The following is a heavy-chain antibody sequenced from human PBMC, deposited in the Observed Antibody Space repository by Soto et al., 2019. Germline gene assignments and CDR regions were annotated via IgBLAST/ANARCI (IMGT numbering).Heavy chain of an antibody. J-gene: IGHJ5*02. CDR2: IHTSGST. CDR3: ARGDILPGYGSGFEP. CDR1: GGSIGSYY. D-gene: IGHD3-9*01. V-gene: IGHV4-4*07. Sequence: SETLSLTCTVSGGSIGSYYWSGIRQPAGKGLEWIGRIHTSGSTNYNPSLKSRVIMSVDTPKNQFSLKLRSVTAADTAVYYCARGDILPGYGSGFEPWGQGNLVTVS.